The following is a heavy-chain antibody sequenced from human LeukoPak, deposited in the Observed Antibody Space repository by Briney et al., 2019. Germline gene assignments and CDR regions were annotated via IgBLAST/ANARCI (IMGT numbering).Heavy chain of an antibody. CDR1: GFTFSHYS. CDR3: ARGYCSRTSCEDFDY. Sequence: GGSVTLFCAASGFTFSHYSMNWVGQAPGKGLEWVSSISASSSFIYYADSLKGRFTISRDNAKNSLYLQMNSLRAEDTAVFYCARGYCSRTSCEDFDYWGQGTMVTVSS. J-gene: IGHJ4*02. V-gene: IGHV3-21*01. D-gene: IGHD2-2*01. CDR2: ISASSSFI.